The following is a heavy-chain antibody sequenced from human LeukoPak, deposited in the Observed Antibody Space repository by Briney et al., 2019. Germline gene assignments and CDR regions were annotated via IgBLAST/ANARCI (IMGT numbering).Heavy chain of an antibody. CDR1: GFTFSSYW. CDR3: ARDPQAMRGNYYHPLGDL. J-gene: IGHJ4*02. Sequence: GGSLRLSCAASGFTFSSYWMHWVRQAPGKGLVWVSRINSDGSSTTYADPVKGRFTISRDNAKNTLYLQMNSLRAEDTAVYYCARDPQAMRGNYYHPLGDLWGQGTLVTVSS. CDR2: INSDGSST. D-gene: IGHD1-26*01. V-gene: IGHV3-74*01.